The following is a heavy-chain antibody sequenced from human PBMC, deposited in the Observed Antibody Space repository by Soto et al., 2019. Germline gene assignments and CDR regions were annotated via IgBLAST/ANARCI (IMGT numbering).Heavy chain of an antibody. CDR3: AKDSNGLLWFGDPPTLDY. J-gene: IGHJ4*02. Sequence: QVQLVESGGGVVQPGRSLRLSCAASGFTFSSYGMHWVRQAPGKGLEWVAVISYDGSNKYYADSVKGRFTISRDNSKNTLYLQMNSLRAEDTAVYYCAKDSNGLLWFGDPPTLDYWGQGTLVTVS. D-gene: IGHD3-10*01. CDR2: ISYDGSNK. CDR1: GFTFSSYG. V-gene: IGHV3-30*18.